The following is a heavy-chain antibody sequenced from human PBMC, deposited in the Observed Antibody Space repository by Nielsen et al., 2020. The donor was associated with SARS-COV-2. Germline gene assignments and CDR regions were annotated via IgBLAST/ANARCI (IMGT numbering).Heavy chain of an antibody. Sequence: ASVKVSCKVSGYTLTELSMHWVRQAPGKGLEWMGGFDPEDGETIYAQKFQGRVTITADESTSTAYMELSSLRSEDTAVYYCATAFPIEMATILYYWGQGTLVTVSS. CDR2: FDPEDGET. J-gene: IGHJ4*02. CDR3: ATAFPIEMATILYY. D-gene: IGHD5-24*01. V-gene: IGHV1-24*01. CDR1: GYTLTELS.